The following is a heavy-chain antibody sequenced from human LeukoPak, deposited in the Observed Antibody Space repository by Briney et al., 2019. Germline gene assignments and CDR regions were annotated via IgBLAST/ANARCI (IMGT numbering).Heavy chain of an antibody. CDR2: IYYSGST. CDR1: GGSISSYY. J-gene: IGHJ3*02. CDR3: ARSYGRLVGGAFDI. V-gene: IGHV4-59*08. D-gene: IGHD2-8*02. Sequence: SETLSLTCTVSGGSISSYYWSWIRQPPGKGLEWIGYIYYSGSTNCNPSLKSRVTISVDTSKNQFSLKLSSVTAADTAVYYCARSYGRLVGGAFDIWGQGTMVTVSS.